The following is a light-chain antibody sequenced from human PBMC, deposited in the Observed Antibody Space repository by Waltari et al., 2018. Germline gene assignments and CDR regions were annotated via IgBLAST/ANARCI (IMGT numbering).Light chain of an antibody. CDR1: QDINKD. J-gene: IGKJ2*03. Sequence: IQMTQSPSPLSASVGDRVTVTCRASQDINKDLSWYQQKPGKAPTLLIYAASSLQRGVSSRFSGSGSGTDFTLTISSLQPEDVSTFYCQQDYTTPYSFGQGTAVEIK. CDR3: QQDYTTPYS. V-gene: IGKV1-6*01. CDR2: AAS.